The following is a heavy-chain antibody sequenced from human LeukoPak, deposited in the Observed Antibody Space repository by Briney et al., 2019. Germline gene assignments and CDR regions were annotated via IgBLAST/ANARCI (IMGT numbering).Heavy chain of an antibody. CDR2: ISYDGNNK. Sequence: GGSLRLSCAASGFNFISYTMHWVRQAPGKGLEWVAVISYDGNNKYYADSVKGRFTISRDNSKNTLYLQMNSLRAEDTAVYYCAKSSSSSWDYWGQGTLVTVSS. J-gene: IGHJ4*02. CDR3: AKSSSSSWDY. D-gene: IGHD6-13*01. V-gene: IGHV3-30-3*02. CDR1: GFNFISYT.